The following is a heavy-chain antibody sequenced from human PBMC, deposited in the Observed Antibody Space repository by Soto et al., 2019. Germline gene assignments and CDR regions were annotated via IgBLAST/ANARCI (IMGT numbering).Heavy chain of an antibody. CDR3: AREAQNYDFWSGVNYGMDV. Sequence: PSQTLSLTCDISGDSVSRNSAASNWIRQSPSRGLEWLGRTYYRSKWYNDYAVSVKSRITINPDTSKNQFSLQLNSVTPEDTAVYHCAREAQNYDFWSGVNYGMDVWGQGTTVTVSS. V-gene: IGHV6-1*01. CDR1: GDSVSRNSAA. CDR2: TYYRSKWYN. J-gene: IGHJ6*02. D-gene: IGHD3-3*01.